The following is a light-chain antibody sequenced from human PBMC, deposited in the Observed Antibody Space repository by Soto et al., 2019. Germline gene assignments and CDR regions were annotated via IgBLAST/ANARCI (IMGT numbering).Light chain of an antibody. CDR3: QQYDNLPSIT. Sequence: DIQMTQSPSSLSASVGDRVTITCQASQDISNYLNWYQQEPGKAPKLLIYDASNLETGVPSRFSGSRSGTDFTFTISNLQPEDIATYYCQQYDNLPSITFGQGTRLEIK. J-gene: IGKJ5*01. CDR1: QDISNY. CDR2: DAS. V-gene: IGKV1-33*01.